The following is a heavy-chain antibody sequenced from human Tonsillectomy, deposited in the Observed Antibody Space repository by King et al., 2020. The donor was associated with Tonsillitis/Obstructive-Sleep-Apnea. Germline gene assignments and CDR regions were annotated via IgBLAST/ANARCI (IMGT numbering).Heavy chain of an antibody. D-gene: IGHD6-13*01. J-gene: IGHJ6*02. CDR1: GFTFSSYT. CDR3: ARDIPAVGYYHGMDV. Sequence: VQLVESGGGVVQPGRSLRLSCAASGFTFSSYTMHWVRQAPGKGLEWVAVISYDGSNKYYADSVKGRFTISRDNSKNTLYLQMNSLRVEDTAMYYCARDIPAVGYYHGMDVWGQGTTVTVSS. CDR2: ISYDGSNK. V-gene: IGHV3-30*04.